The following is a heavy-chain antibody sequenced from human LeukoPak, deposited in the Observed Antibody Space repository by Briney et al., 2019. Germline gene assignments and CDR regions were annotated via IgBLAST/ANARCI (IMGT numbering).Heavy chain of an antibody. Sequence: SETLSLTCTVSGGTMTNYYWSWIRQPAGKELEWIGRIYSSGSTNYNPSLKSRVTMSVDTSKNQFSLNLTSVTVADMAVYFCARVGVVESSGYHDHYFDFWGQGSLVTVSS. D-gene: IGHD3-22*01. V-gene: IGHV4-4*07. CDR2: IYSSGST. J-gene: IGHJ4*02. CDR3: ARVGVVESSGYHDHYFDF. CDR1: GGTMTNYY.